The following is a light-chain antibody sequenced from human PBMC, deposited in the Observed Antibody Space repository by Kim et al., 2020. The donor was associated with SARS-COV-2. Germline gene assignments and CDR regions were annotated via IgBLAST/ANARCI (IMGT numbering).Light chain of an antibody. CDR2: AAS. Sequence: ASVVDVPPTTCRSSQRIRNYLCSYQQKPGEAPTCLICAASSLQSGVPSRFSGSGSWTEFTLTISSLQPEDFATYYCLQHNSYPLTFGRGTKVDIK. CDR1: QRIRNY. CDR3: LQHNSYPLT. J-gene: IGKJ1*01. V-gene: IGKV1-17*01.